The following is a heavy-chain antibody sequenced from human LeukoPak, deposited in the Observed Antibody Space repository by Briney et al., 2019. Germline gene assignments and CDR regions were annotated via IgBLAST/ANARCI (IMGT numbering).Heavy chain of an antibody. V-gene: IGHV4-39*02. CDR1: GGFISSSSYY. CDR3: ARRRYYDRTGYFD. Sequence: SETLSLTCTVSGGFISSSSYYWGWIRQPPGKGLEWIGDIYYSGRTYYNPSLRSRVSISLDTSMNHFSLTLSSVTAADTAVYYCARRRYYDRTGYFDWGRGSLVIVSS. J-gene: IGHJ1*01. CDR2: IYYSGRT. D-gene: IGHD3-16*01.